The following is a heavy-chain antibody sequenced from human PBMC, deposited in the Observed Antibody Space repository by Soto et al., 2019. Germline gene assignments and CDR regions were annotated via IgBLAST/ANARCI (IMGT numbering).Heavy chain of an antibody. D-gene: IGHD3-16*01. J-gene: IGHJ4*02. CDR2: ISGSGRGSRP. Sequence: GGSLRLSGVASGFNFSNYAVAWVRQAPGKGLEWVSSISGSGRGSRPYYADSVQGRFTISRDHSKNIVSLQMDSLRVDDTAVYYCTRERSLVSFRFDYWGPGTLVTVSS. V-gene: IGHV3-23*01. CDR1: GFNFSNYA. CDR3: TRERSLVSFRFDY.